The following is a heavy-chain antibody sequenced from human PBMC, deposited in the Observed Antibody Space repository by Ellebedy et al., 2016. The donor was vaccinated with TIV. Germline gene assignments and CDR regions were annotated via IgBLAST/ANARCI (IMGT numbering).Heavy chain of an antibody. CDR2: IVPIFGTA. CDR3: AREKSFCSGGSCYSRLSFDY. D-gene: IGHD2-15*01. CDR1: GGTFSSLA. V-gene: IGHV1-69*13. J-gene: IGHJ4*02. Sequence: AASVKVSCKASGGTFSSLAISWLRQAPGQGLEWMGGIVPIFGTANYAQKFQGRVTLTADESTRTAYMELSSLRSDDTAVYYCAREKSFCSGGSCYSRLSFDYWGQGTLVSVSS.